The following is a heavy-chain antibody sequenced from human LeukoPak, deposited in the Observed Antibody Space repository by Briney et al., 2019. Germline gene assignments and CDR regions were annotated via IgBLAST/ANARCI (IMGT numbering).Heavy chain of an antibody. CDR2: IYDSGST. J-gene: IGHJ4*02. Sequence: PSETLSLTCTVSGGSIRSSYYYWGWIRRPPGKGLEWIGSIYDSGSTYYNPSLKSRVTISVDTSKNQFSLKLNSVTAADTAVYYCARGLSAIVYWGQGTLVTVSS. V-gene: IGHV4-39*01. CDR1: GGSIRSSYYY. D-gene: IGHD2-15*01. CDR3: ARGLSAIVY.